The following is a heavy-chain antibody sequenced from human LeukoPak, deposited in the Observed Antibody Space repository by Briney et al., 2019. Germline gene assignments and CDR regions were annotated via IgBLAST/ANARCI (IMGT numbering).Heavy chain of an antibody. V-gene: IGHV3-48*03. Sequence: PGGSLRLSCAASGFTFSSYEMNWVRQDPGKGLEWVSYISSSGSTIYYADSVKGRFTISRDNAKNSLYLQMNSLRAEDTAVYYCARDRAAYDSSGYYPRDYYYYMDVWGKGTTVTVSS. CDR1: GFTFSSYE. J-gene: IGHJ6*03. D-gene: IGHD3-22*01. CDR3: ARDRAAYDSSGYYPRDYYYYMDV. CDR2: ISSSGSTI.